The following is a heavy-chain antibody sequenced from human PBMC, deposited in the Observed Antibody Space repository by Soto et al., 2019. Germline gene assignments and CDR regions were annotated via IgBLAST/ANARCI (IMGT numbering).Heavy chain of an antibody. CDR1: RYTFTSYG. V-gene: IGHV1-18*01. CDR2: ISAYNGNT. CDR3: ARAGSTTVVTSYYFEY. J-gene: IGHJ4*02. D-gene: IGHD4-17*01. Sequence: GASVKVSCKASRYTFTSYGISWVRQAPGQGLEWMGWISAYNGNTNYAQKLQGRVTMTTDTSTSTAYMELRSLRSDDTAVYYCARAGSTTVVTSYYFEYWGQGTLVTVSS.